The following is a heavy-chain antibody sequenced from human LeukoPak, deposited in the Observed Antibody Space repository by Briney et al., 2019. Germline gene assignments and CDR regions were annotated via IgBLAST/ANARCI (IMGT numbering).Heavy chain of an antibody. Sequence: GGSLRLSCAASGXTFSSFGMHWVRQAPGKGLEWVAVISNDESKKYHADSGKGRFTISRDNSKKTLYLQMNSLRPEDTAVYYCAKDRCRLGDCYFDYWGQGTLVTVSS. V-gene: IGHV3-30*18. CDR1: GXTFSSFG. CDR2: ISNDESKK. J-gene: IGHJ4*02. D-gene: IGHD3-16*01. CDR3: AKDRCRLGDCYFDY.